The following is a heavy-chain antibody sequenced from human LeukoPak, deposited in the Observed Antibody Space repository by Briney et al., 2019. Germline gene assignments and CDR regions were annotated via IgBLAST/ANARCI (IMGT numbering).Heavy chain of an antibody. J-gene: IGHJ4*02. CDR1: GFTFSSYG. V-gene: IGHV3-33*01. CDR3: ARDLDTSSMVRGVFDY. Sequence: SGGSLRLSCAASGFTFSSYGMHWVRQAPGKGLEWVAVIWYDGSNKYYADSVKGRFTISRDNSKNTLYLQMNSLRAEDTAVYYCARDLDTSSMVRGVFDYWGQGTLVTVSS. CDR2: IWYDGSNK. D-gene: IGHD3-10*01.